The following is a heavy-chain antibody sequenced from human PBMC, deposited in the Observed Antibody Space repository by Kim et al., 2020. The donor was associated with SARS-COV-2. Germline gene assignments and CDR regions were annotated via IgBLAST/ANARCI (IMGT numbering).Heavy chain of an antibody. V-gene: IGHV3-30*04. CDR2: ISYDGRNK. D-gene: IGHD3-3*01. Sequence: GGSLRLSCAASGLTFSNYAMHWVRQAPGKGLEWVAVISYDGRNKYYADSVKGRFTIARDNSENTLYLQMSSLRAEDTAVYYCARDLYRRRMTIFGMVPASGAQGTLVTVSS. CDR3: ARDLYRRRMTIFGMVPAS. J-gene: IGHJ4*02. CDR1: GLTFSNYA.